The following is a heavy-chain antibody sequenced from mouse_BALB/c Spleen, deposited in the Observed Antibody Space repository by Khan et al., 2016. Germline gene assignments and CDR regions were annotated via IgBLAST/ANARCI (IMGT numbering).Heavy chain of an antibody. Sequence: QVQLQQPGAELVKPGASVKLSCKTSGYTFTSYWIQWVKQRPGQGLGWIGEIFPGAGTTYYHEKFKGKATLTIDTSSSTAYMQLSSLTSEDSAVYFSARYYYSRYYAMDYWGQGTSVTVSS. D-gene: IGHD1-1*01. V-gene: IGHV1S132*01. CDR3: ARYYYSRYYAMDY. J-gene: IGHJ4*01. CDR1: GYTFTSYW. CDR2: IFPGAGTT.